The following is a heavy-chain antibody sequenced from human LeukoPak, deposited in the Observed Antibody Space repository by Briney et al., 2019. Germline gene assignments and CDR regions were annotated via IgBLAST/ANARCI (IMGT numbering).Heavy chain of an antibody. D-gene: IGHD3-10*01. Sequence: GGSLRLSCAASGFGFSNFWMSWIRQAPGKGLEWVSYISSSGSTIYYADSVKGRFTISRDNAKNSLYLQMNSLRAEDTAVYYCARAMVRGVIRDWGQGTLVTVSS. V-gene: IGHV3-11*04. CDR2: ISSSGSTI. CDR3: ARAMVRGVIRD. CDR1: GFGFSNFW. J-gene: IGHJ4*02.